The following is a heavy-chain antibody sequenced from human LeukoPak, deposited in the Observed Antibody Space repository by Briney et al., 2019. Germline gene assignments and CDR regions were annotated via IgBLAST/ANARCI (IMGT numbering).Heavy chain of an antibody. CDR3: ASLDESTVKGPFQH. Sequence: SETLSLTCTVSGGSISSYYWSWIRQPPGKGLEWIGYIYYSGSTNYNPSLKSRVTISVDTSKNQFSLKLISVTAAYAAVYYCASLDESTVKGPFQHWGQGTLVTVSS. CDR2: IYYSGST. D-gene: IGHD4-17*01. V-gene: IGHV4-59*08. CDR1: GGSISSYY. J-gene: IGHJ1*01.